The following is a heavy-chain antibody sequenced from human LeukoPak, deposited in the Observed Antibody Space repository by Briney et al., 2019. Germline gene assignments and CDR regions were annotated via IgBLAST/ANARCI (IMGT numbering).Heavy chain of an antibody. J-gene: IGHJ3*02. V-gene: IGHV4-4*07. CDR2: FYTSESS. Sequence: SETLSLTCTVSGGSISSYYWSWIRQPAGKGLEWIGRFYTSESSNSNPSLKSRVTMSVDTSKNQFSLKLSSVTAADTAVYYCAREALDAFDIWGQGTMVTVSS. CDR3: AREALDAFDI. CDR1: GGSISSYY.